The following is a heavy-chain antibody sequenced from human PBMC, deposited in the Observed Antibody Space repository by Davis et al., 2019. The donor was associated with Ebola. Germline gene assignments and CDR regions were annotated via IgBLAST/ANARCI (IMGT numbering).Heavy chain of an antibody. CDR1: GFTFSSYS. CDR3: ARVGLYSSGWYGAYYYYYGMDV. J-gene: IGHJ6*02. V-gene: IGHV3-21*05. D-gene: IGHD6-19*01. Sequence: GGSLRLSCAASGFTFSSYSMNWVRQAPGKELEWVSYISSSSSYTNYADSVKGRFTISRDNAKNSLYLQMNSLRAEDTAVYYCARVGLYSSGWYGAYYYYYGMDVWGQGTTVTVSS. CDR2: ISSSSSYT.